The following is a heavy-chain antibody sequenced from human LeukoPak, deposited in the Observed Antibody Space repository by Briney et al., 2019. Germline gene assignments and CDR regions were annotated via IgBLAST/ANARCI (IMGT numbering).Heavy chain of an antibody. CDR1: GYTFTSYG. J-gene: IGHJ6*04. Sequence: ASVKVSCKASGYTFTSYGISWVRQAPGQGLEWMGWISAYNGKTNYAQKLQGRVTMTTDKSTSTAYMELRSLRSDDTAVYYCARDGALLRYFDWPIRTHYYYGMDVWGKGTTVTVSS. V-gene: IGHV1-18*04. CDR2: ISAYNGKT. CDR3: ARDGALLRYFDWPIRTHYYYGMDV. D-gene: IGHD3-9*01.